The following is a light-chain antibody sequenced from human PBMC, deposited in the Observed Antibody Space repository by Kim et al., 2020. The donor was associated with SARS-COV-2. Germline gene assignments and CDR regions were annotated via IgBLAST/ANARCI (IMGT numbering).Light chain of an antibody. Sequence: GPAVTITRTRKRGSLASNYVQWYQQRPGSAPAPVIYEDNHRPSGVPDRFSGSIDSSSNSASLTISGLKTEDEADYYCQSYDSSNWVFGGGTQLTVL. V-gene: IGLV6-57*03. CDR1: RGSLASNY. CDR2: EDN. CDR3: QSYDSSNWV. J-gene: IGLJ3*02.